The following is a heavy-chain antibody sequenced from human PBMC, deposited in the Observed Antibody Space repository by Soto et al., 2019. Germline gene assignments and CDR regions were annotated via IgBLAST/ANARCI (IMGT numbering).Heavy chain of an antibody. J-gene: IGHJ4*02. CDR3: ARTPKSSPYYFDY. Sequence: QVQLVESGGGVVQPGRSLRLSCAASGFTFSSYGMHWVRQAPGKGLEWVAVIWYDGSNKYYADSVKGRFAISRDNSKNTLYLQMNSLRAEDMAVYYCARTPKSSPYYFDYWGQGTLVTLSS. CDR1: GFTFSSYG. V-gene: IGHV3-33*01. CDR2: IWYDGSNK.